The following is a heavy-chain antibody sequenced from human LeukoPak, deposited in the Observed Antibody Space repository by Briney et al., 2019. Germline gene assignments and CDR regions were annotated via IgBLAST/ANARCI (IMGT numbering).Heavy chain of an antibody. CDR2: IHHDGIA. CDR3: ARVHYYDASDYSTSNWFDP. D-gene: IGHD3-22*01. V-gene: IGHV4-38-2*02. CDR1: GYSISSGYF. J-gene: IGHJ5*02. Sequence: SETLSLTCSISGYSISSGYFWGWIRQPPGKGLEWIGNIHHDGIAYYNPSLKSRVTISLDPSKNQFSLKLTSVAAADTALYHCARVHYYDASDYSTSNWFDPWGQGTLVTVSS.